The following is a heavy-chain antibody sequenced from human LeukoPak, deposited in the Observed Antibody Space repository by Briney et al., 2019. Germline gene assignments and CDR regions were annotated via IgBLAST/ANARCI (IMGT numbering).Heavy chain of an antibody. V-gene: IGHV3-30*02. CDR1: GFTFSSYG. CDR3: AKDAAVAGFYYYYYMDV. Sequence: PGGSLRLSCAASGFTFSSYGMHWVRQDPGKGLEWVAFIRYDGSNKYYADSVKGRFTISRDNSKNTLYLQMNSLRAEDTAVYYCAKDAAVAGFYYYYYMDVWGKGTTVTVSS. D-gene: IGHD6-19*01. J-gene: IGHJ6*03. CDR2: IRYDGSNK.